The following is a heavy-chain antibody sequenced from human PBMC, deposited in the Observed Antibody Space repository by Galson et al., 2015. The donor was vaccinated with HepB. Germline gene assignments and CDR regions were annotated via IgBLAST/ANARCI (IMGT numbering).Heavy chain of an antibody. J-gene: IGHJ6*02. CDR1: GFTFSSYG. CDR3: ARDSSETDFWGGYPYYNGMDV. V-gene: IGHV3-33*01. CDR2: IWYDGSNK. D-gene: IGHD3-3*01. Sequence: LRLSCAASGFTFSSYGMHWVRQAPGKGLEWVAVIWYDGSNKYYVDSVKGRFTISRDNSKNTLYLQMNSLRGDDTGVYYCARDSSETDFWGGYPYYNGMDVWGQGTTVTVSS.